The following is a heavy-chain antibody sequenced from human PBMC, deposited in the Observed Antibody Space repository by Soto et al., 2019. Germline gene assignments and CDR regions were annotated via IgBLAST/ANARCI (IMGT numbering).Heavy chain of an antibody. CDR3: ASNGYGSGSYYGDY. J-gene: IGHJ4*02. D-gene: IGHD3-10*01. Sequence: ASVKVSCKASGGTFSSYAISWVRQAPGQGLEWMGGIIPIFGTANYAQKFQGRVTITADESTSTAYMELSSLRSEDTAVYYCASNGYGSGSYYGDYWGQGALVTVSS. CDR1: GGTFSSYA. V-gene: IGHV1-69*13. CDR2: IIPIFGTA.